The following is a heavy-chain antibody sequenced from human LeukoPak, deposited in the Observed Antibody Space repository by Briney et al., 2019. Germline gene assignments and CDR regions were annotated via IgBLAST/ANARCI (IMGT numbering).Heavy chain of an antibody. D-gene: IGHD3-22*01. V-gene: IGHV4-39*01. CDR3: GPGSSTSGYYHY. CDR2: IYYTGRP. J-gene: IGHJ4*02. CDR1: GGSISISNYY. Sequence: PSETLSLTCSVSGGSISISNYYCPWIRQPPGEGLEWIASIYYTGRPYYSASLKSRVSISVDTYKIQFSMKLNSVTAADTAVHYCGPGSSTSGYYHYWGQGTLVTVSS.